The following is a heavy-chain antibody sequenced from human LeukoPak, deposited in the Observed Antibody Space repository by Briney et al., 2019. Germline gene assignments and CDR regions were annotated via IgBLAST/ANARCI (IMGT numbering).Heavy chain of an antibody. D-gene: IGHD3-16*01. J-gene: IGHJ4*02. CDR2: INHSGST. CDR3: ARDGGNPDY. CDR1: GGSFSGYY. V-gene: IGHV4-34*01. Sequence: PSETLSLTCAVYGGSFSGYYWSWIRQPPGKGLEWIGEINHSGSTDYNPSLKSRVTISVDTSKNQLSLNLNSVTAADTAVYYCARDGGNPDYWGPGILVTVSS.